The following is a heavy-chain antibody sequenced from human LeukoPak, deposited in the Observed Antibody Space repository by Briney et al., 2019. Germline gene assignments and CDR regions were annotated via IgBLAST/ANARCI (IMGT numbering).Heavy chain of an antibody. Sequence: PGGSLRLSCAASGFTFSIYDMNWVRQAPGKGLEWVSYISSSSRTISYADSVKGRFTISRDNAKNSLYLQMNSLRAEDTAVYYCARLRYYAMDVWGQGTTVTASS. CDR2: ISSSSRTI. J-gene: IGHJ6*02. V-gene: IGHV3-48*01. CDR3: ARLRYYAMDV. CDR1: GFTFSIYD.